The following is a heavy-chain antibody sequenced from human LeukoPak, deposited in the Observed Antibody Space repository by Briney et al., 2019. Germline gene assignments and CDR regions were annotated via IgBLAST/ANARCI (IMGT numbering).Heavy chain of an antibody. D-gene: IGHD6-13*01. CDR3: ARGRSSSWSSFDY. Sequence: PSQTLSLTCTVSGGSISSGDYYWSWIRQPPGKGLEWIGYIYNKERTYYNPSLKSRVTISVDTSKNLFSLKVSSVTAADAAVYYCARGRSSSWSSFDYWGQGTLVTVSS. J-gene: IGHJ4*02. CDR1: GGSISSGDYY. V-gene: IGHV4-30-4*01. CDR2: IYNKERT.